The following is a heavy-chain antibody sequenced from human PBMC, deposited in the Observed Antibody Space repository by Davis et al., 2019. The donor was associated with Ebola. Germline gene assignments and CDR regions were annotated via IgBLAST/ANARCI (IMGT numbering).Heavy chain of an antibody. CDR2: INPYTGDT. D-gene: IGHD3-10*01. CDR1: GGTFSNSA. Sequence: AASVKVSCKASGGTFSNSAFSWVRQAPGQGLEWMGWINPYTGDTKYSQKFQGRVTFTRDSSASTAYMELRSLRSEDTAVYYCARGGVDYYGSGSDYKYYLDYWGQGTLVTVSS. V-gene: IGHV1-3*01. CDR3: ARGGVDYYGSGSDYKYYLDY. J-gene: IGHJ4*02.